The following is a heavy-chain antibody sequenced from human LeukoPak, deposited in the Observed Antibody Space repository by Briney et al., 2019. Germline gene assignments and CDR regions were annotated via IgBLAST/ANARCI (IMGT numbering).Heavy chain of an antibody. V-gene: IGHV3-21*01. CDR3: ARDPENVSGSHSHFDL. Sequence: GGSLRLSCAASGFTFSSHSMNWVRQAPGKGLEWVSSISTSRSNKYYADSVKGRFTISRDNAKNSLYLQMNSLRAEDTAVYYCARDPENVSGSHSHFDLWGRGTLVTVSS. J-gene: IGHJ2*01. D-gene: IGHD1-26*01. CDR2: ISTSRSNK. CDR1: GFTFSSHS.